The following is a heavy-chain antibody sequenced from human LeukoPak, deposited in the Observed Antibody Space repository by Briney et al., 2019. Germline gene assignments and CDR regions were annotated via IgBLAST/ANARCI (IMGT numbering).Heavy chain of an antibody. V-gene: IGHV1-69*05. CDR1: GGTFSSYA. CDR2: IIPIFGTA. D-gene: IGHD2-2*01. J-gene: IGHJ4*02. CDR3: AKPRMVPAATEDFYFDY. Sequence: SVKVSCKASGGTFSSYAISWVRQAPGQGLEWMGRIIPIFGTANYAQKFQGRVTITTDESTSTAYMELSSLRSEDTAVYYCAKPRMVPAATEDFYFDYWGQGTLVTVSS.